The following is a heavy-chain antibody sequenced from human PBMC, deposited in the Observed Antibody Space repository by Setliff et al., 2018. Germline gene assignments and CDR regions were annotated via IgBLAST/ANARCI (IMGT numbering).Heavy chain of an antibody. Sequence: SVKVSCKAFGGTFSNSAINWVRQAPGQGLEWMGGIIPIRGAADYAQKFQGKVIITADGSTSTAYMELTSLRSDDAAVYYCARAVSGYDYHYFDKWGQGTLVTVSS. D-gene: IGHD5-12*01. CDR2: IIPIRGAA. CDR1: GGTFSNSA. J-gene: IGHJ4*02. V-gene: IGHV1-69*13. CDR3: ARAVSGYDYHYFDK.